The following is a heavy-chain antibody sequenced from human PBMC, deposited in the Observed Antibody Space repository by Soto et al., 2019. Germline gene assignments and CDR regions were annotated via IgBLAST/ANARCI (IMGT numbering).Heavy chain of an antibody. J-gene: IGHJ4*02. D-gene: IGHD2-15*01. CDR2: IYYSGST. CDR3: ARHGTYCSGARCYSSFFDY. V-gene: IGHV4-39*01. Sequence: SETLSLTCTVSGGSISSYCWGWIRQPPGKGLEWIGSIYYSGSTYYNPSLKSRVTISVDTSKNQFSLKLSSVTAADTAVYYCARHGTYCSGARCYSSFFDYWGQGTQVTVSS. CDR1: GGSISSYC.